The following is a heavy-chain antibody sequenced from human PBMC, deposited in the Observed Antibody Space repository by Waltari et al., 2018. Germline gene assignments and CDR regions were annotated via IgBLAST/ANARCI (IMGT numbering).Heavy chain of an antibody. V-gene: IGHV2-70*15. CDR2: IDWDDDK. Sequence: QVTLRESGPALVKPTQTLTLTCTFPGFSLSTSGMCVSWIRQPPGKALEWLARIDWDDDKYYSTSLKTRLTISKDTSKNQVVLTMTNMDPVDTATYYCARIRITGTGGEFDYWGQGTLVTVSS. D-gene: IGHD1-20*01. CDR1: GFSLSTSGMC. J-gene: IGHJ4*02. CDR3: ARIRITGTGGEFDY.